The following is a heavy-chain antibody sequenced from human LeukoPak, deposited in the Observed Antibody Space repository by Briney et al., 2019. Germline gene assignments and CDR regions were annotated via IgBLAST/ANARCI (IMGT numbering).Heavy chain of an antibody. CDR2: IYPGDYET. CDR3: AIPPGYCGNDCSFDH. V-gene: IGHV5-51*01. D-gene: IGHD2-21*02. Sequence: GESLKISCEGSGYSFSNYCIGWVRQMPGKGLEWMEIIYPGDYETRYSPSFQGLVTISVDKSISTAYLQWSSLKASDTAMYYCAIPPGYCGNDCSFDHWGHGTLVTVSS. J-gene: IGHJ4*01. CDR1: GYSFSNYC.